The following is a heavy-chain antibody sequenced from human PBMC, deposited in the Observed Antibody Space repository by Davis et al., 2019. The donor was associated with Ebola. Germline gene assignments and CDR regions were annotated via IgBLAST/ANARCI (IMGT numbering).Heavy chain of an antibody. V-gene: IGHV3-23*05. J-gene: IGHJ3*02. CDR3: SSTKFVGPTTPAFDI. CDR1: GFSFAGYA. CDR2: INWNGNFI. Sequence: PGGSLRLSCAASGFSFAGYAMYWVRQAPGRGLDWVSTINWNGNFIDYADSVKGRFTVSRDDSESTAYLQMSSLKSEDTAVYYCSSTKFVGPTTPAFDIWGQGTTVTVSS. D-gene: IGHD1-26*01.